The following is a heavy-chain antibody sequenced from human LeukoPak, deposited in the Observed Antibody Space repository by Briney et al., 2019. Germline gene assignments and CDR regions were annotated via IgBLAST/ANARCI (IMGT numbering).Heavy chain of an antibody. D-gene: IGHD4-17*01. CDR1: GFTFSSYS. Sequence: GGSLRLSCAASGFTFSSYSMNWVRQAPGKGLEWVSSISSSSSYIYYADSVKGRFTISRDNAKSSLYLQMNSLRAEDTAVYYCARDTGSLLNYYGMDVWGQGTTVTVSS. V-gene: IGHV3-21*01. CDR3: ARDTGSLLNYYGMDV. J-gene: IGHJ6*02. CDR2: ISSSSSYI.